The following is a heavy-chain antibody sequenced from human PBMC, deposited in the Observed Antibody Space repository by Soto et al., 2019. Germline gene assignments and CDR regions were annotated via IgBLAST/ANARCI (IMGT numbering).Heavy chain of an antibody. CDR1: GFTFSSYG. V-gene: IGHV3-30*18. CDR2: ISYDGSNK. D-gene: IGHD3-16*01. J-gene: IGHJ6*02. CDR3: AKDLGRRVYYYGMDV. Sequence: SGGSLRLSCAASGFTFSSYGMHWVRQAPGKGLEWVAVISYDGSNKYYADSVKGRFTISRDNSKNTLYLQMNSLRAEDTAVYYCAKDLGRRVYYYGMDVWGQGTTVTVSS.